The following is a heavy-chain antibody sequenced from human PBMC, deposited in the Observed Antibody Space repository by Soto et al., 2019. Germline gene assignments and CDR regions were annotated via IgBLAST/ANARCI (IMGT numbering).Heavy chain of an antibody. V-gene: IGHV1-18*01. CDR2: ISAFTGNT. Sequence: QVHLVQSGPEVKKPGASVKVSCKASGYSFISYDITWVRQAPGQGLEWMGWISAFTGNTYYAQKFQDRVTMTTDPATNTAYMDLRTLRSDDTAMYYCARSADSDSNYLDYRAQGTLVTVSS. D-gene: IGHD4-4*01. CDR1: GYSFISYD. J-gene: IGHJ4*02. CDR3: ARSADSDSNYLDY.